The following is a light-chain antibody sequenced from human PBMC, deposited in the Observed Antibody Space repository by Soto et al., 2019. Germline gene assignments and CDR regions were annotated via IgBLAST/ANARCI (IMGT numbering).Light chain of an antibody. Sequence: EIVLTQSPATLSLSPGERAILSCRASQRISSYLAWYQQRPGQAPRLLIYDASNRATGIPARFSGSGSGTDFTLTIGSLEPEDFAVYYCQQRSNWPITFGQGTRLEIK. CDR2: DAS. CDR1: QRISSY. CDR3: QQRSNWPIT. J-gene: IGKJ5*01. V-gene: IGKV3-11*01.